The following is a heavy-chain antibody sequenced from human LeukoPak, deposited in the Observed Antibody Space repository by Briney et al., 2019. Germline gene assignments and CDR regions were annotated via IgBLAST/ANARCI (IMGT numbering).Heavy chain of an antibody. CDR3: ARTNYGSGSYYSF. CDR2: IYYSGST. Sequence: PSEPLSLTCTVSGGSVSGGDCYWRWIRQPPGKGLEWIGYIYYSGSTYSNPSLKSRLTMSVDTSKNQFSLKLSSVTAADTAVYFCARTNYGSGSYYSFWGQGNLVTVST. V-gene: IGHV4-30-4*01. J-gene: IGHJ4*02. D-gene: IGHD3-10*01. CDR1: GGSVSGGDCY.